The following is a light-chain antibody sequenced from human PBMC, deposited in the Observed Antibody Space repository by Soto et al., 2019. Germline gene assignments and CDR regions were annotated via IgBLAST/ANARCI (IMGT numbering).Light chain of an antibody. Sequence: EIVLSQSPGTLSLSPGERATLSCRASQSVSNNYLAWYQQKPGQAPRLLIYGASNRATGIPARFSGSGSGTDFTLTISSLEPEDFAVYFCPQRSNWFLTCGQGTRLEIK. CDR3: PQRSNWFLT. V-gene: IGKV3-11*01. J-gene: IGKJ5*01. CDR1: QSVSNNY. CDR2: GAS.